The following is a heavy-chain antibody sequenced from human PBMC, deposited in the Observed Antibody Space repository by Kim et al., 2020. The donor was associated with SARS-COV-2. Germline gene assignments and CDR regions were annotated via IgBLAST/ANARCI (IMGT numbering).Heavy chain of an antibody. V-gene: IGHV4-4*09. CDR3: ARRGSYLNDAFDI. Sequence: YNPSLKSRVTIAVDTSKNQFSLKLSSVTAADTAVYYCARRGSYLNDAFDIWGQGTMVTVSS. D-gene: IGHD1-26*01. J-gene: IGHJ3*02.